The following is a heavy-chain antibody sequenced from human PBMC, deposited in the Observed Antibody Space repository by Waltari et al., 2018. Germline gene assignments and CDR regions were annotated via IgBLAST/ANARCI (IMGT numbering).Heavy chain of an antibody. CDR1: GGSISSGGYY. CDR3: ARVRSAPLYYYMDV. Sequence: QVQLQESGPGLVKPSQTLSLTCTVSGGSISSGGYYWRWIRQHPGKGLEWIGYIYYSGSTYYNPSLKSRVTISVDTSKNQFSLKLSSVTAADTAVYYCARVRSAPLYYYMDVWGKGTTVTVSS. CDR2: IYYSGST. J-gene: IGHJ6*03. D-gene: IGHD3-3*01. V-gene: IGHV4-31*03.